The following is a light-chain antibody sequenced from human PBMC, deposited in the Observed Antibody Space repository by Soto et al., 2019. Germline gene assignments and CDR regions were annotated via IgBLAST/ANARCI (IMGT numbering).Light chain of an antibody. CDR3: GTWDSSLSAGWL. CDR2: ENN. CDR1: SSNLGNNY. Sequence: QSVLTQPPSVSAAPGQKVTISCSGSSSNLGNNYVSWYQQLPGTAPKLLIYENNKRPSGIPDRFSGSNSGTSATLGITGLQTGDEADYYCGTWDSSLSAGWLFGGVTKLTVL. J-gene: IGLJ3*02. V-gene: IGLV1-51*02.